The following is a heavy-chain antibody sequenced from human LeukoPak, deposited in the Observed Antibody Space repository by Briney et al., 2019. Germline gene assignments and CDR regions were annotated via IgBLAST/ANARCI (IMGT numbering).Heavy chain of an antibody. V-gene: IGHV1-2*02. CDR2: INPNSGGT. CDR1: GYTFTGYY. D-gene: IGHD3-22*01. J-gene: IGHJ3*02. Sequence: ASMKVSCKASGYTFTGYYMHWVRQAPGQGLEWMGWINPNSGGTNYARKFQGRVTMTRDTSISTAYMELSRLRSDDTAVYYCARASPVTMIVVVIPRRGAFDIWGQGTMVTVSS. CDR3: ARASPVTMIVVVIPRRGAFDI.